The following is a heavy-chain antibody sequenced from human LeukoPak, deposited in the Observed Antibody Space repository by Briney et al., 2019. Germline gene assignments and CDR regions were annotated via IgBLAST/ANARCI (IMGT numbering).Heavy chain of an antibody. D-gene: IGHD6-13*01. Sequence: GGSLRLSCEVSGLIFSNFAMAWVRQAPGKGLEWLSLITGTSGKTYYAASVKGRFTISRDNSKNMVYLQMDNLRVEDTALYYCAKDHVNAGRLDYWGQGTPVTVS. CDR2: ITGTSGKT. CDR1: GLIFSNFA. CDR3: AKDHVNAGRLDY. J-gene: IGHJ4*02. V-gene: IGHV3-23*01.